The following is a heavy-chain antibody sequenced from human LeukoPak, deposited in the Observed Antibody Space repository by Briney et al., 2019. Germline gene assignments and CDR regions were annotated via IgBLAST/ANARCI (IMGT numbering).Heavy chain of an antibody. CDR3: ARGPHYDFQLDY. Sequence: SETLSLTCTVSGGSVSSGTYYWSWIRQPPGKGLEWIGYIYYSGSTNYNPSLKSRVTISVDTSKNQFSLKLSSVTAADTAVYYCARGPHYDFQLDYWGQGTLVTVSS. CDR2: IYYSGST. CDR1: GGSVSSGTYY. V-gene: IGHV4-61*01. D-gene: IGHD3-3*01. J-gene: IGHJ4*02.